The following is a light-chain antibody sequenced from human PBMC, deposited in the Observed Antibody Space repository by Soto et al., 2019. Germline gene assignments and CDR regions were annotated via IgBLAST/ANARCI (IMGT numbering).Light chain of an antibody. CDR2: DDS. V-gene: IGLV3-21*04. Sequence: SYELTQPPSGSVAPGKTAKISCGGSNIGSKSGHWYQQKPGQAPVLVIYDDSDRPSGIPERFSGSDSGNTATLTISRVEAGDEADYYCQVWDPSSEPPYVFGPGTKVTVL. J-gene: IGLJ1*01. CDR1: NIGSKS. CDR3: QVWDPSSEPPYV.